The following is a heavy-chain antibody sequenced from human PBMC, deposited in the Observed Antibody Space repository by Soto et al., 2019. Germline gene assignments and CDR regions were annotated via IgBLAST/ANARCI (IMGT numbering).Heavy chain of an antibody. CDR1: GYTFTSYY. CDR2: INPSGGST. D-gene: IGHD2-2*02. Sequence: VKVSCKASGYTFTSYYMHWVRQAPGQGLEWMGIINPSGGSTSYAQKFQGRVTMTRDTSTSTVYMELSSLRSEDTAVYYCARELGYCSSTSCYNSNYYGMDVWGQGTTVTVSS. V-gene: IGHV1-46*01. J-gene: IGHJ6*02. CDR3: ARELGYCSSTSCYNSNYYGMDV.